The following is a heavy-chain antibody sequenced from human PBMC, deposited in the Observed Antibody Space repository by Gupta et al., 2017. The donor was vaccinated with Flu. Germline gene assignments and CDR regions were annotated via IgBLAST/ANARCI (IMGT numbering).Heavy chain of an antibody. Sequence: EVQLVESGGGLVQPGGSLRLSCAASGFTFSCYELNWVRQAPGKGLEWVSYISSSGSTIYYADSVKGRFTISRDNAKNSLYLQMNSLRAEDTAVYYCARHEKYSSGWYAAFDIWGQGTMVTVSS. D-gene: IGHD6-19*01. CDR2: ISSSGSTI. CDR3: ARHEKYSSGWYAAFDI. V-gene: IGHV3-48*03. CDR1: GFTFSCYE. J-gene: IGHJ3*02.